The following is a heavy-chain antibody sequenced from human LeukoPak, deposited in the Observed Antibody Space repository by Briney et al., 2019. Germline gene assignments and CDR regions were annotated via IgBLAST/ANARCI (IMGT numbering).Heavy chain of an antibody. V-gene: IGHV3-23*01. CDR1: GFTFSSYA. J-gene: IGHJ5*01. Sequence: PGGSVRLSCAASGFTFSSYAMSWVRQAPGKGLEWVSVISGSGGSTYYADSVKGRFTISRDSPNNTLYLLMNSLRAEDTAIYYCAKDHNLLTTGSDAEFDSWGQGTLVTVSS. D-gene: IGHD4-17*01. CDR3: AKDHNLLTTGSDAEFDS. CDR2: ISGSGGST.